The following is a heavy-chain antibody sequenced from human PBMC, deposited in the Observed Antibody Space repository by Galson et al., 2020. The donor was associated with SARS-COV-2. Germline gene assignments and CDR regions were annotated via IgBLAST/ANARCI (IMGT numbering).Heavy chain of an antibody. CDR1: GGTFSSYA. CDR3: ARGHYDILTGYYSYYYYGMDV. J-gene: IGHJ6*02. Sequence: GASVKVSCKASGGTFSSYAISWVRQAPGQGLEWMGGIIPIFGTANYAQKFQGRVTITADESTSTAYMELSSLRSKDTAVYYCARGHYDILTGYYSYYYYGMDVWGQGTTVTVSS. CDR2: IIPIFGTA. D-gene: IGHD3-9*01. V-gene: IGHV1-69*13.